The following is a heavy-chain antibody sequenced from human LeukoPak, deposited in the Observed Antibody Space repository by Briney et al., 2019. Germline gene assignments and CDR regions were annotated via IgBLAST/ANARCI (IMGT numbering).Heavy chain of an antibody. D-gene: IGHD3-22*01. CDR2: INHSGST. V-gene: IGHV4-34*01. Sequence: SETLSLTCAVYGGSFSGYYWSWIRQPPGKGLEWIGEINHSGSTNYNPSLKSRVTISVDTSKNQFSLKLSSVTAADTAVYYCARALGGNYYDSSGYSQHSFDYWGQGTLVTVSS. J-gene: IGHJ4*02. CDR3: ARALGGNYYDSSGYSQHSFDY. CDR1: GGSFSGYY.